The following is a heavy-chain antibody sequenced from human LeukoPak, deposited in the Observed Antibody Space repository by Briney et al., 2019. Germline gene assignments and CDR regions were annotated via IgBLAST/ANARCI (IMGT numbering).Heavy chain of an antibody. Sequence: ASVKVSCKASGYTFTGYYMHWVRQAPGQGLEWMGWINPNSGGTNYAQKFQGRVTMTRDTSISTAYMELSRLRSDDTAVYYCARAVDDFWSRRFDPWGQGTLVTVSS. D-gene: IGHD3-3*01. J-gene: IGHJ5*02. CDR3: ARAVDDFWSRRFDP. CDR1: GYTFTGYY. CDR2: INPNSGGT. V-gene: IGHV1-2*02.